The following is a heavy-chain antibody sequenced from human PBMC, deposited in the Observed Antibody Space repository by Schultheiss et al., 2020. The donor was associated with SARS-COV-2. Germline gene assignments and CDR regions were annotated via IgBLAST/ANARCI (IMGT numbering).Heavy chain of an antibody. CDR1: GFTFSSYA. V-gene: IGHV3-21*05. J-gene: IGHJ5*02. D-gene: IGHD3-22*01. CDR2: ISSSSSYT. CDR3: ARDYYDSSGPYNWFDP. Sequence: GESLKISCAASGFTFSSYAMSWVRQAPGKGLEWVSYISSSSSYTNYADSVKGRFTISRDNAKNSLYLQMNSLRAEDTAVYYCARDYYDSSGPYNWFDPWGQGTLVTVSS.